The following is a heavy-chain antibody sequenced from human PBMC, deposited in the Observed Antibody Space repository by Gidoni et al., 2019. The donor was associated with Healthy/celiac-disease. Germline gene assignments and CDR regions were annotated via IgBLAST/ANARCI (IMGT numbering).Heavy chain of an antibody. CDR2: ISAYNGNT. J-gene: IGHJ3*02. D-gene: IGHD1-26*01. Sequence: QVQLVQSGAEVKKPGASVKVSCKASGYTFTSYGISWVRQAPGQGLGWMGWISAYNGNTNYAQKLQGRVTMTTDTSTSTAYMELRSLRSDDTAVYYCARDVTEEWELLSAFDIWGQGTMVTVSS. CDR3: ARDVTEEWELLSAFDI. V-gene: IGHV1-18*01. CDR1: GYTFTSYG.